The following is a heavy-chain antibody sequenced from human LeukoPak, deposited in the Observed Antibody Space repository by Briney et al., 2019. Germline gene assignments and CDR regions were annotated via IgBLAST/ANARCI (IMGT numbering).Heavy chain of an antibody. Sequence: GGSLRLSCATSGFTFTAASMSWVRQAPGKGREWIGLIRSKVENETTEYSAPVKGIFSLSTDDSKATLYLEMKSLKVDDTGVYYCTTGNPWGQGTLVTV. V-gene: IGHV3-15*05. CDR2: IRSKVENETT. J-gene: IGHJ1*01. CDR3: TTGNP. CDR1: GFTFTAAS.